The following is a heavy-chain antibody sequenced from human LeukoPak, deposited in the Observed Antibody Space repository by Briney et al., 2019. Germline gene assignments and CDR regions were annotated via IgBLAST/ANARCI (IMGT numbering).Heavy chain of an antibody. Sequence: GGSLRLSCAASGFTFSSYAFNWVRQTPGKGLEWVSGITMSGDSTYYADSVKGRFTISRDNSKNMLYLQMTSLRAEDTALYYCARTPNRFYDFWGQGTLVTVSS. CDR2: ITMSGDST. J-gene: IGHJ4*02. CDR3: ARTPNRFYDF. D-gene: IGHD1-14*01. V-gene: IGHV3-23*01. CDR1: GFTFSSYA.